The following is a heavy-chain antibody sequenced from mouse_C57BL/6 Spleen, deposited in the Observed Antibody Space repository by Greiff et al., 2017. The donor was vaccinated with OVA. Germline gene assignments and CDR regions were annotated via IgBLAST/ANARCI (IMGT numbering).Heavy chain of an antibody. V-gene: IGHV1-5*01. Sequence: VQLQQSGTVLARPGASVKMSCKTSGYTFTSYWMHWVKQRPGQGLEWIGAIYPGNSDTSYNQKFKGKAKLTAVTSASTAYMELSSLTNEDSAVYDCTIYGNYDAMDYWGQGTSVTVSS. CDR2: IYPGNSDT. J-gene: IGHJ4*01. CDR1: GYTFTSYW. CDR3: TIYGNYDAMDY. D-gene: IGHD2-1*01.